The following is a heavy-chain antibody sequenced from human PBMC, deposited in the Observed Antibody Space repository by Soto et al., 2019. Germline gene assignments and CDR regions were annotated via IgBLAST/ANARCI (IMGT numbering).Heavy chain of an antibody. V-gene: IGHV3-23*01. D-gene: IGHD6-19*01. CDR1: GFPFSSFA. J-gene: IGHJ4*02. Sequence: PGGSLRLSCAASGFPFSSFAMSWVRQAPGKGLEWVSTITGSGDLTYYADSVKGRFTFTRDNSKNTLYLQMNSLRAEDTAVYYCARRSSGWYFDYWGQGTLVTVSS. CDR3: ARRSSGWYFDY. CDR2: ITGSGDLT.